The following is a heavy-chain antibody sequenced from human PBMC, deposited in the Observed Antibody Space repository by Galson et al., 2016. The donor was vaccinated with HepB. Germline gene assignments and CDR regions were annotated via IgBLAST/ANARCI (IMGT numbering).Heavy chain of an antibody. Sequence: SETLSLTCTVSGGSIRSYYWSWIRQPPGKGLEWIGYIYYSGSTNYNPSLKSRVSISGDPSKNQFSLTLSPVTAADTGIYFCSRGKPSDGGADHWGQGTLVTVSS. CDR3: SRGKPSDGGADH. D-gene: IGHD1-14*01. J-gene: IGHJ5*02. CDR1: GGSIRSYY. V-gene: IGHV4-59*08. CDR2: IYYSGST.